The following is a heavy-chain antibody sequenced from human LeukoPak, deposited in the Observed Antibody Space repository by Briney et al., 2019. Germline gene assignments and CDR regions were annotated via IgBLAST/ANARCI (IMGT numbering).Heavy chain of an antibody. J-gene: IGHJ6*02. CDR1: GGTFSSYA. CDR3: ARDGAYCSSTSSPDGYYYYGMDV. CDR2: IIPIFGTA. V-gene: IGHV1-69*01. D-gene: IGHD2-2*01. Sequence: GASVKVSCKASGGTFSSYAISWVRQAPGQGLEWMEGIIPIFGTANYAQKFQGRVTITADESTSTAYMELSSLRSEDTAVYYCARDGAYCSSTSSPDGYYYYGMDVWGQGTTVTVSS.